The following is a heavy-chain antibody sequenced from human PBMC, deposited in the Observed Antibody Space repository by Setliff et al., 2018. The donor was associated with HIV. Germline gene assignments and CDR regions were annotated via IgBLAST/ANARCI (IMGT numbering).Heavy chain of an antibody. J-gene: IGHJ4*02. Sequence: ASVKVSCKASRYTFTKFFTQWVRQAPGQRLEWMGWINTGNGNTKYSQKFQGRVTITRDTSASTAYMEVSSLRSEDTAVYYCARGFLTDISDYWGQGTLVTVSS. V-gene: IGHV1-3*04. CDR3: ARGFLTDISDY. D-gene: IGHD3-9*01. CDR1: RYTFTKFF. CDR2: INTGNGNT.